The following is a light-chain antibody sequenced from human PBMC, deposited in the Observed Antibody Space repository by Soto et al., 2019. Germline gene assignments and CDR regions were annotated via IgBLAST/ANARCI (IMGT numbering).Light chain of an antibody. V-gene: IGLV2-14*03. J-gene: IGLJ2*01. CDR3: SSHRSSDTL. CDR1: SSDIGGSDY. Sequence: QSVLTQPASVSGSPGQPITISCTGTSSDIGGSDYVSWYQQHPGQAPKLILYDVTNRPSGVSNRFSGSKSGNTASLTISGLQAEDEAEYICSSHRSSDTLFGGGTKLTVL. CDR2: DVT.